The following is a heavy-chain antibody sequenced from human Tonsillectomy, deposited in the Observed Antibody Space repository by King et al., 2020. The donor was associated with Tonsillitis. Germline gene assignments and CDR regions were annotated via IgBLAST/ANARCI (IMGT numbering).Heavy chain of an antibody. D-gene: IGHD3-3*01. CDR1: GYTFTGYY. J-gene: IGHJ4*02. CDR2: INPITGGT. V-gene: IGHV1-2*02. CDR3: ARGEYYDFWSGYFDY. Sequence: GQLVQSGAEVKKSGASVKVSCKASGYTFTGYYMHWVRLAPGQGLEWMGWINPITGGTNYAQNFQGRVTMTRDTSISTAYMEVSSLRSDDSAVYYCARGEYYDFWSGYFDYWGQGTLVTVSS.